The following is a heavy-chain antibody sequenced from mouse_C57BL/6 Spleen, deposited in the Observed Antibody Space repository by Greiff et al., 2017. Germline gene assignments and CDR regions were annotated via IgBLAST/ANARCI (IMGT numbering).Heavy chain of an antibody. CDR3: ASSRSTMVTTGFAY. D-gene: IGHD2-2*01. CDR2: IDPSDSYT. V-gene: IGHV1-59*01. CDR1: GYTFTSYC. Sequence: VQLQQPGAELVRPGTSVKLSCKASGYTFTSYCMHWVKQRPGQGLEWIGVIDPSDSYTNYNQKLKGKATLTVDTSSSTAYMQLSSLTSEDAAFYYCASSRSTMVTTGFAYWGQGTLVTVSA. J-gene: IGHJ3*01.